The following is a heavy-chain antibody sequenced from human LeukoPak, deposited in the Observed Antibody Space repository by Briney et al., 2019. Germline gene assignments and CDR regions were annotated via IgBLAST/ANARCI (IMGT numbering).Heavy chain of an antibody. J-gene: IGHJ4*02. D-gene: IGHD5-12*01. Sequence: SGTLSLTCTVSGGSISSYYWSWIRQPPGKGLEWIGYIYYSGRTNYNPSLTSRVTISLDTSKNQSSLRRSSVPTADTTVSFFSADRRGATDYWGQGTLVTVSS. CDR2: IYYSGRT. CDR3: SADRRGATDY. CDR1: GGSISSYY. V-gene: IGHV4-59*01.